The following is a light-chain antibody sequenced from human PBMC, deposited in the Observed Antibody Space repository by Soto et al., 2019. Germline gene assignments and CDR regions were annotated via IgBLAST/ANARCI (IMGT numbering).Light chain of an antibody. CDR1: QRVDSAF. CDR2: GAS. J-gene: IGKJ1*01. CDR3: REYASSLT. V-gene: IGKV3-20*01. Sequence: EMVLTQSPGSLSLSLGERATLSCRARQRVDSAFFASYQQIPGQPPRLLMYGASRRATCIPDRFSGSGSGTGLALTISRREPEDFAVYYCREYASSLTFGQGTKVEI.